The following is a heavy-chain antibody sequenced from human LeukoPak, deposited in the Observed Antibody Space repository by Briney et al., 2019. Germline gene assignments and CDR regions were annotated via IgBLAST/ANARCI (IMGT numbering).Heavy chain of an antibody. CDR1: GGSISSGGYY. D-gene: IGHD3-9*01. CDR2: IYYSGST. J-gene: IGHJ6*03. CDR3: ARGGNPIDIQTYYYYMDV. Sequence: SETLSLTCTVSGGSISSGGYYWSWIRQHPGKGLEWIGYIYYSGSTYYNPSLKSRVTISVDTSKNQFSLKLSSVTAADTAVYYCARGGNPIDIQTYYYYMDVWGKGTTVTVSS. V-gene: IGHV4-31*03.